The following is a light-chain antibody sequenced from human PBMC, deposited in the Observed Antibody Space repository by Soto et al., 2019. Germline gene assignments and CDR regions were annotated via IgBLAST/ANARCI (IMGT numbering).Light chain of an antibody. Sequence: QSALTQPASVSGSPGQSITISCTGSSSDIGDYDYVSWYQQHPGKAPKVLISEVSNRPSGVSNRFSGSKSGNTASLTISGIQAEDEAEYYCSSYTTINTRDCVFGNGTKVTV. CDR1: SSDIGDYDY. CDR3: SSYTTINTRDCV. CDR2: EVS. J-gene: IGLJ1*01. V-gene: IGLV2-14*01.